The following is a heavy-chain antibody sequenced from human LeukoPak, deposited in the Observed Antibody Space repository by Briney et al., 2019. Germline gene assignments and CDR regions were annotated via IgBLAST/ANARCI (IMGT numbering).Heavy chain of an antibody. D-gene: IGHD6-19*01. J-gene: IGHJ1*01. Sequence: PGGSLRLSCAASGFTFDNYAMNWVRQVPGKGLEWISLISRNSGTIGYADSVKGRFTISRDNANNFLYLQMNSLRAEDTALYYCARAYKDRSLAGRKEFFQHWGQGTLDTVSS. V-gene: IGHV3-9*01. CDR3: ARAYKDRSLAGRKEFFQH. CDR2: ISRNSGTI. CDR1: GFTFDNYA.